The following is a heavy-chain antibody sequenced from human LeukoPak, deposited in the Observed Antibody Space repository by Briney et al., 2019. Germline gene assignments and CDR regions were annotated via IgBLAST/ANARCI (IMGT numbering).Heavy chain of an antibody. D-gene: IGHD4-23*01. V-gene: IGHV3-9*03. J-gene: IGHJ4*02. CDR2: ISWNSGSI. CDR1: GFTFDDYA. Sequence: PGGSLRLSCAASGFTFDDYAMHWVRQAPGKGLEWVSGISWNSGSIGYADSVKGRFTISRDNAKNSLYLQMNSLRAEDMALYYCAKDINSVPNLIDYRGQGTLVTVSS. CDR3: AKDINSVPNLIDY.